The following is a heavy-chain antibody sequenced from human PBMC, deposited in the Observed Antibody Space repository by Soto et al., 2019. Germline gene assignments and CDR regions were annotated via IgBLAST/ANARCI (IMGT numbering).Heavy chain of an antibody. CDR2: IYYTGTT. Sequence: QVQLLESGPGLVNPSQALSLTCTVSGASISSGTYYWTWVRQRPGKGLEWIGYIYYTGTTYYNPFLKSRLTMSVDTSKNEFSLKLTSVTAADTAVYYCARVGSYYDVAGLPRTGDFDMWGQGTMVTVSS. V-gene: IGHV4-31*03. CDR3: ARVGSYYDVAGLPRTGDFDM. D-gene: IGHD3-10*02. CDR1: GASISSGTYY. J-gene: IGHJ3*02.